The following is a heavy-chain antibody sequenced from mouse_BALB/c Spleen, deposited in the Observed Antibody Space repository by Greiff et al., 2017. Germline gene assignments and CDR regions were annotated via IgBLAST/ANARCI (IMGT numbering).Heavy chain of an antibody. CDR1: GYSITSGYY. V-gene: IGHV3-6*02. Sequence: DVQLVESGPGLVKPSQSLSLTCSVTGYSITSGYYWNWIRQFPGNKLEWMGYISYDGSNNYNPSLKNRISITRDTSKNQFFLKLNSVTTEDTATYYCARGRLPWFAYWGQGTLVTVSA. CDR3: ARGRLPWFAY. D-gene: IGHD1-2*01. J-gene: IGHJ3*01. CDR2: ISYDGSN.